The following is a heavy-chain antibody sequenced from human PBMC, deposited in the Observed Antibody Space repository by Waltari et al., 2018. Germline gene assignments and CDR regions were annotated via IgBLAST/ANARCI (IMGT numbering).Heavy chain of an antibody. CDR3: ARATHYDSSGYPYFDY. D-gene: IGHD3-22*01. J-gene: IGHJ4*02. CDR1: GYTFTSYA. CDR2: INAGNGNT. V-gene: IGHV1-3*01. Sequence: QAQLVQSGAEGKKPGASVKVSCRASGYTFTSYAMHWVRQAPGQRLEWMGWINAGNGNTKYSQKFQGRVTITRDTSTSTAYMELSSLRSEDTAVYYCARATHYDSSGYPYFDYWGQGTLVTVSS.